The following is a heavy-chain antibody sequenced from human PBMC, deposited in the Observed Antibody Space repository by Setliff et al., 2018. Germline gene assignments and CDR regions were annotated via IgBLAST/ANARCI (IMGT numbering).Heavy chain of an antibody. Sequence: PSETLSLTCAVSGGSISSSSHNWGWIRQPPGKGLEWVGSIYHTGSTYYNPSLKSRVTMSVDTSKRQFSLKLGSATAADTAVYYCARDMGQPYYFESWGLGTLVTVSS. CDR2: IYHTGST. CDR1: GGSISSSSHN. V-gene: IGHV4-39*07. D-gene: IGHD1-1*01. CDR3: ARDMGQPYYFES. J-gene: IGHJ4*02.